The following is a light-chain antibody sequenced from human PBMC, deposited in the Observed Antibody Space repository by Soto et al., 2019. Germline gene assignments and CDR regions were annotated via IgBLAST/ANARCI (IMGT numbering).Light chain of an antibody. CDR3: QQYGSSPPII. J-gene: IGKJ5*01. Sequence: EIVLTQSPGTLSLSPGERATLSCRASQSVSSSYLAWYQQKPGQAPRLLIYGASSRATGIPDRFSGSGSVTDFTLTISRLEPEDFAVYYCQQYGSSPPIIFGQGTRLEIK. V-gene: IGKV3-20*01. CDR2: GAS. CDR1: QSVSSSY.